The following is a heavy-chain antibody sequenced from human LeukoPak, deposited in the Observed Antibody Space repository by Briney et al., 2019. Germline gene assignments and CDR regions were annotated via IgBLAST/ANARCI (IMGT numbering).Heavy chain of an antibody. CDR1: GFTFSSYS. D-gene: IGHD3-22*01. CDR2: ISSSSSYI. CDR3: ARDGYYYDSSGYPFDY. Sequence: PGGSLRLSCAASGFTFSSYSMNWVRQAPGKGLEWVSSISSSSSYIYYADSVKGRFTISRDNAKNSLYLQMNSLRAEDTAVYYCARDGYYYDSSGYPFDYWGQGTLVTVSS. J-gene: IGHJ4*02. V-gene: IGHV3-21*01.